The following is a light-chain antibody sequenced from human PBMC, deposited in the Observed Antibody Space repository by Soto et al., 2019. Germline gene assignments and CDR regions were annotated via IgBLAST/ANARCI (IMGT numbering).Light chain of an antibody. Sequence: DIQMTQSPSSLSTFVGDRVTITCRASQSISIYLNWYQQKPGKAPNLLIYAASSLQSGVPSRFSGSGSGTDFTLTISSLQPEDFATYYCQQSYSTPRTFGQGTKLEIK. V-gene: IGKV1-39*01. CDR2: AAS. CDR3: QQSYSTPRT. J-gene: IGKJ2*02. CDR1: QSISIY.